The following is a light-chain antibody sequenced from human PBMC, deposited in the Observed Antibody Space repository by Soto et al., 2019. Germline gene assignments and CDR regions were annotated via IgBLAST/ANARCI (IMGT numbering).Light chain of an antibody. CDR2: SNN. CDR1: SSNIGRDT. J-gene: IGLJ3*02. Sequence: QSVLTQPPSASGTPGQRVIISCSGSSSNIGRDTVNWYRQFPGTAPKLLIYSNNQRPSGVPDRFSGSKSGTSGTLAISGLQSEDEADYYCAVWDDSLNGLWVFGGGTQLTVL. CDR3: AVWDDSLNGLWV. V-gene: IGLV1-44*01.